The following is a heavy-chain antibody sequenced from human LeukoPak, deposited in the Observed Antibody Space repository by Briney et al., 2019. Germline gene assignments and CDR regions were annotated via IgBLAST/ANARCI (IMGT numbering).Heavy chain of an antibody. CDR2: ISGYNGNT. Sequence: ASVKVSCKASGYSFTSNGISWVRQAPGQGLEWMGWISGYNGNTQYAQKFQGRGTMTTDTSTSTAYMELRSLRSEDTAVYHCARGNYGDYLTNWFDPWGQGTLVTVSS. CDR1: GYSFTSNG. D-gene: IGHD4-17*01. CDR3: ARGNYGDYLTNWFDP. J-gene: IGHJ5*02. V-gene: IGHV1-18*01.